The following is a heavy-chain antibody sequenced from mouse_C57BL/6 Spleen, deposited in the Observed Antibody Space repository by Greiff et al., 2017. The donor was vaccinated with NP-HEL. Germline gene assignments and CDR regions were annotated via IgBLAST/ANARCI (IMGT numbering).Heavy chain of an antibody. CDR1: GYAFSSSW. J-gene: IGHJ2*01. CDR2: IYPGDGGT. CDR3: ARSIGYDYDGY. V-gene: IGHV1-82*01. D-gene: IGHD2-4*01. Sequence: VQLQQSGPELVKPGASVKISCKASGYAFSSSWMNWVKQRPGKGLEWIGRIYPGDGGTNYNGKFKGKATLTADKSSSTAYMQLSSLTSEDSAVYFCARSIGYDYDGYWGQGTTLTVSS.